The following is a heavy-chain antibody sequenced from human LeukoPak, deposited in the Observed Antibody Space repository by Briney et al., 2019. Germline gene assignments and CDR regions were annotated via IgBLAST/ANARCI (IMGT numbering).Heavy chain of an antibody. D-gene: IGHD6-13*01. CDR3: ARDQSSSWFDY. CDR1: GFTFSNDG. CDR2: IWYDGSNK. Sequence: GGSLILSCAASGFTFSNDGMHWVRQAPGKGLEWVAVIWYDGSNKYYADSVKGRFTISRDNSKNTVYLQMNSVRAEDTAVYYCARDQSSSWFDYWGQGTLVTVSS. J-gene: IGHJ4*02. V-gene: IGHV3-33*01.